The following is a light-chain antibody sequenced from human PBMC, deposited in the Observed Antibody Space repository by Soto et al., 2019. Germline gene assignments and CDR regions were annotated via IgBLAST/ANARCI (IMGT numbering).Light chain of an antibody. J-gene: IGLJ3*02. Sequence: QSALTQPASVSGSLGQSITISCTGTSSDVGNYNLVSWYQHHPVIAPILMSYEVSKRPSGVSNRCSGSKSDNPAFLTISGRQAEDEADYYCCSYAGDIRWVFGGGTKLTVL. CDR2: EVS. CDR3: CSYAGDIRWV. CDR1: SSDVGNYNL. V-gene: IGLV2-23*02.